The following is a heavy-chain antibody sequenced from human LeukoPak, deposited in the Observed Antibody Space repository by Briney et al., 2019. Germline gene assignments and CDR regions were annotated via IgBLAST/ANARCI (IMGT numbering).Heavy chain of an antibody. CDR2: INSDGSST. CDR1: GFTFSSYW. CDR3: ARGATTALAYYDFWSGYYDNWFDP. D-gene: IGHD3-3*01. Sequence: GGSLRLSCAASGFTFSSYWMHWVRQAPGKGLVWVSRINSDGSSTSYADSVKGRFTISRDNAKNTLYLQMNSLRAEDTAVYYCARGATTALAYYDFWSGYYDNWFDPWGQGTLVTVSS. J-gene: IGHJ5*02. V-gene: IGHV3-74*01.